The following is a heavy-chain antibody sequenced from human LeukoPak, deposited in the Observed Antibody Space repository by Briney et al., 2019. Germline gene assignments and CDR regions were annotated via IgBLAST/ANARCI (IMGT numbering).Heavy chain of an antibody. V-gene: IGHV4-59*12. D-gene: IGHD7-27*01. Sequence: SETLSLTCTVSGGSISSYYWSWIRQPPGKGLEWIGYIYYSGSTNYNPSLKSRVTISVDTSKNQFSLKLSSVTAADTAVYYCARGNWGSATDYWGQGTLVTVSS. CDR1: GGSISSYY. CDR3: ARGNWGSATDY. CDR2: IYYSGST. J-gene: IGHJ4*02.